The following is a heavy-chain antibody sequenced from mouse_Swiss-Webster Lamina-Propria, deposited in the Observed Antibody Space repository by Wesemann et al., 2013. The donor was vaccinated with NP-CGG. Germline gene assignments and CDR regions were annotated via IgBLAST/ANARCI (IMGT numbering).Heavy chain of an antibody. Sequence: WIDPENGDTEYAPKFQGKATMTADTSSNTAYLQLSSLTSEDTAVYYCNYDYFDYWGQGTTLTVSS. CDR3: NYDYFDY. CDR2: IDPENGDT. D-gene: IGHD2-3*01. V-gene: IGHV14-4*02. J-gene: IGHJ2*01.